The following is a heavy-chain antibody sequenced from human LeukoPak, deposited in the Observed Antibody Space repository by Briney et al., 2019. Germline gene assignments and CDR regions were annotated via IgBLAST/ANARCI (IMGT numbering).Heavy chain of an antibody. D-gene: IGHD5-24*01. J-gene: IGHJ4*02. CDR3: ARVSDGYNSGLDY. CDR1: GYTFTGYY. Sequence: ASVKVSCKASGYTFTGYYMHWVRQAPGQGLEWMGWINPNSGGTNYAQKFQGRVTMTRDTSISTAYMELSRLRSDDTAVYYCARVSDGYNSGLDYWGQGTLVTVSS. CDR2: INPNSGGT. V-gene: IGHV1-2*02.